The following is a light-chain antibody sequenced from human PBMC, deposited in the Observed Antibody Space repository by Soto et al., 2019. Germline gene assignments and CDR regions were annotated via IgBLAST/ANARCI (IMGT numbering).Light chain of an antibody. V-gene: IGKV1-9*01. CDR1: QGIGPY. J-gene: IGKJ1*01. Sequence: DIQLTQSPSFLSASVGDRVTITCRASQGIGPYLGWYQQKPGKAPKLLIYAASTLQSGVPSTFSGSGSGTEFTLTISSLQPVDFATYYCQQVYSYPWTFGQGTKVEIK. CDR2: AAS. CDR3: QQVYSYPWT.